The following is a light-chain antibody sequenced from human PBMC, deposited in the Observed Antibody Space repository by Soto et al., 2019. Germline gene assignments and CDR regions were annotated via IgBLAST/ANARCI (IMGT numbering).Light chain of an antibody. CDR1: QSVSSNY. CDR3: QQYDTSPRT. CDR2: GAS. V-gene: IGKV3-20*01. Sequence: EVLLTQSPGTLSLYPGERATLSCRASQSVSSNYLAWYQQKSGQAPRLLIYGASNRATGIADRFSGSGSGTDFTLTIRRLEPEDFAVYYCQQYDTSPRTFGQGTKVEFK. J-gene: IGKJ1*01.